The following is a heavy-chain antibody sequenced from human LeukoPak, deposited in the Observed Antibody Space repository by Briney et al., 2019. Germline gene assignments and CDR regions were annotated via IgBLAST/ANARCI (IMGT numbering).Heavy chain of an antibody. J-gene: IGHJ4*02. CDR2: ISSSGGST. V-gene: IGHV3-23*01. CDR1: GFTFSSYA. CDR3: AKDRAMYSSGWPPASPLFDY. Sequence: GGSLRLSCAASGFTFSSYAMSWVRQAPGKGLEWVSAISSSGGSTYYADSVKGRFTISRDNSKNTLYLQMNSLRAEDTAVYYCAKDRAMYSSGWPPASPLFDYWGQGTLVTVSS. D-gene: IGHD6-19*01.